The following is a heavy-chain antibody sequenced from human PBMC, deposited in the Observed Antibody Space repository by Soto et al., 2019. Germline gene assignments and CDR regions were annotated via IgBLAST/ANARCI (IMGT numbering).Heavy chain of an antibody. V-gene: IGHV3-11*03. D-gene: IGHD3-22*01. Sequence: GGSLRLSCAASGLTFSDYYMSWIRQAPGKGLEWISYISSRAVSYTGYADSVKGRFIISRDNAKNSLYLQMNSLGAEDTAVYYCARNLGYYDNSGYPVYNWFDPWGQGALVTVSS. J-gene: IGHJ5*02. CDR1: GLTFSDYY. CDR2: ISSRAVSYT. CDR3: ARNLGYYDNSGYPVYNWFDP.